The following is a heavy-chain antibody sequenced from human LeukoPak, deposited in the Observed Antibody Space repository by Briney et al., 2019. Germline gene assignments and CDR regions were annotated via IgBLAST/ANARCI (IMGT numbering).Heavy chain of an antibody. J-gene: IGHJ4*02. D-gene: IGHD6-19*01. V-gene: IGHV3-49*03. CDR1: GFTFGDHG. CDR2: IRSKAYGGTA. CDR3: ARDLRAVAHDFDC. Sequence: PGGSLRLSCTAFGFTFGDHGLNWFRQAPGKGLEWVGFIRSKAYGGTAEYAASVKGRFTISRDDSENIPYVEMNSLKSEDTAVYYCARDLRAVAHDFDCWGQGTLVTVSS.